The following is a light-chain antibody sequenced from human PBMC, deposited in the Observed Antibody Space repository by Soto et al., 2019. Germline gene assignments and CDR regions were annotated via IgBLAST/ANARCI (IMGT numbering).Light chain of an antibody. CDR3: QQYNGYPYT. V-gene: IGKV1-5*03. CDR2: LVS. CDR1: QSISSS. Sequence: DIQMTQSPSTLSASVGDRVTITCRASQSISSSLAWYQQKPGQAPKLLIYLVSRLESGVPSTFSGSGSGTEFTLTISSLQPDDFATYYCQQYNGYPYTFGQGTKLEIK. J-gene: IGKJ2*01.